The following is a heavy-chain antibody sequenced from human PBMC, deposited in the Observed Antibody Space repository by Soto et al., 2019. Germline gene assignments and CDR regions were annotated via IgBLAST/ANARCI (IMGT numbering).Heavy chain of an antibody. J-gene: IGHJ4*02. CDR1: GYTFNSYG. Sequence: QVHLVQSGAEVKKPGASVKVSCKASGYTFNSYGITWVRQAPGQGLAWMGWISAHNCNTGSAQKLQGRVIVTRDTSTSTTYMELRSLISDAMAEYYCARGRYGEYWGQGSLVTVSS. D-gene: IGHD3-10*01. V-gene: IGHV1-18*03. CDR2: ISAHNCNT. CDR3: ARGRYGEY.